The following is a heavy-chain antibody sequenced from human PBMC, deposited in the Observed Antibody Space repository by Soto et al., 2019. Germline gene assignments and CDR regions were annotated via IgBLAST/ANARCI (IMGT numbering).Heavy chain of an antibody. J-gene: IGHJ5*02. Sequence: QVQLVQSGAEVKKPGSSVKVSCKASGGTFSSYAISWVRQAPGQGLEWMGGIIPIFGTPNYAQKFQGRVTITADESTSTAYKELSSLRSEDTAVYYCARALSIAAAGTGWFDPWGQGTLVTVSS. CDR2: IIPIFGTP. V-gene: IGHV1-69*01. D-gene: IGHD6-13*01. CDR1: GGTFSSYA. CDR3: ARALSIAAAGTGWFDP.